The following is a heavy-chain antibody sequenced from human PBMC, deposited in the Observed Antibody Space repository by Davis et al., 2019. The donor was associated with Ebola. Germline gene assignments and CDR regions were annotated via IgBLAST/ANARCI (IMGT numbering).Heavy chain of an antibody. CDR1: GGSFSGYY. D-gene: IGHD1-7*01. CDR2: INHSGST. CDR3: ARGGLNWNYPNY. J-gene: IGHJ4*02. Sequence: MPSETLSLTCAVYGGSFSGYYWSWIRQPPGKGLEWIGEINHSGSTNYNPSLKSRVTISVDTSKNQFSLKLNSVTAADTAVYYCARGGLNWNYPNYWGQGTLVTVSS. V-gene: IGHV4-34*01.